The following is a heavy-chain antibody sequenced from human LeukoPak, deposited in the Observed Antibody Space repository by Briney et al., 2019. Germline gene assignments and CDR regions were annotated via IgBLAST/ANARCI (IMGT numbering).Heavy chain of an antibody. CDR1: GYTFTSYG. V-gene: IGHV1-18*01. CDR2: ISAYNGNT. CDR3: AIFYGGNSDGYFDY. J-gene: IGHJ4*02. Sequence: ASVKVSCKASGYTFTSYGISWVRQAPGQGLEWMGWISAYNGNTNYAQKLQGRVTMTTDTSTSTAYMELRSLRSDDTAVYYCAIFYGGNSDGYFDYWGQGTPVTVSS. D-gene: IGHD4-23*01.